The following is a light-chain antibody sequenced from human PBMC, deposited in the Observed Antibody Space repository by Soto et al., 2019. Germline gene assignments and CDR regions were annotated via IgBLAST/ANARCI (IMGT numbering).Light chain of an antibody. CDR1: QSISSW. J-gene: IGKJ1*01. V-gene: IGKV1-5*01. CDR3: QQYNSYSP. CDR2: DAS. Sequence: DIQMTQSPSTLSASVGDRVTITCRASQSISSWLAWYQQKPGKAPKLLIYDASSLESGVPSRFSGSGSGTEFTLTISSLQPDDFATYYCQQYNSYSPFGQGIKVEIE.